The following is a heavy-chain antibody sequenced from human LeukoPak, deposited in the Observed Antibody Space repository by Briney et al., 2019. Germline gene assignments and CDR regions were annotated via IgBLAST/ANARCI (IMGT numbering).Heavy chain of an antibody. CDR1: GFTFSSYA. CDR3: HLWSGYDADY. V-gene: IGHV3-30-3*01. Sequence: GRSLRLSCAASGFTFSSYAMHWVRQAPGKGLEWVAVISYDGSNKYYADSVKGRFTISRDNSKNTLYLQMNSLRAEDTAVYYCHLWSGYDADYWGQGTLVTVPS. J-gene: IGHJ4*02. CDR2: ISYDGSNK. D-gene: IGHD3-3*01.